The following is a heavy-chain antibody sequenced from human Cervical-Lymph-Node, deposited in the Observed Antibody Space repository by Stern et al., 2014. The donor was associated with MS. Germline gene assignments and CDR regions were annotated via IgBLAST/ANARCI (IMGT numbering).Heavy chain of an antibody. J-gene: IGHJ5*02. CDR3: ALSSETSDRWYSLGYDL. D-gene: IGHD6-13*01. Sequence: QVQLVQSGAEVTKPGSSLTVPCKASGGTFSKFPSSWVRLAPGQGLAWMGGIFPVFGTPTCAQEFRCRVTLTADVSTSTVYMELSSLRSDDTAVYYCALSSETSDRWYSLGYDLWGQGTLVTVSS. V-gene: IGHV1-69*01. CDR2: IFPVFGTP. CDR1: GGTFSKFP.